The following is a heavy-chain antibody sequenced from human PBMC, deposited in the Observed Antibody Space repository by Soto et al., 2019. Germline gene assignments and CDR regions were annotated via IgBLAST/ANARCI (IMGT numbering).Heavy chain of an antibody. CDR3: ASESYGGEFDY. J-gene: IGHJ4*02. CDR1: GYTFTIYA. D-gene: IGHD4-17*01. Sequence: RASVKVSCKASGYTFTIYAMHWVRQAPGQRLECMGWINAGNGNTKYSQKFQGRVTITRDTSASTTYMELSSLRSEDTAVYYCASESYGGEFDYWGQGTLVTVSS. CDR2: INAGNGNT. V-gene: IGHV1-3*01.